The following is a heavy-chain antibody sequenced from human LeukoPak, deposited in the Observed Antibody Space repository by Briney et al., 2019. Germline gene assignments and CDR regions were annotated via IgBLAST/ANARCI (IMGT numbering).Heavy chain of an antibody. CDR2: ISSSGSII. Sequence: GGSLRLSCAASGFTFSDYYMSWIRQAPGKGLEGVSYISSSGSIIYYADSMKGRFTISRDNAKSSLYLQMNSLRAEDTAVYYCARLPGYYDFWSAASAWGQGTLVTVSS. CDR3: ARLPGYYDFWSAASA. J-gene: IGHJ5*02. V-gene: IGHV3-11*04. CDR1: GFTFSDYY. D-gene: IGHD3-3*01.